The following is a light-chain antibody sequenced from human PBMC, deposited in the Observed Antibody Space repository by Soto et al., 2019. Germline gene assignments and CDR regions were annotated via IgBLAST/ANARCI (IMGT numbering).Light chain of an antibody. CDR2: GAS. CDR3: QQYGSSPRLT. J-gene: IGKJ4*01. CDR1: QSVSSSY. Sequence: EIVLTQSPGTQSLSPGERATLSCRASQSVSSSYLAWYQQKPGQAPRLLIYGASSRATGIPDRFSGSGSGTDFTVTISRLEPEDFAVYYCQQYGSSPRLTFGGGTKVEIK. V-gene: IGKV3-20*01.